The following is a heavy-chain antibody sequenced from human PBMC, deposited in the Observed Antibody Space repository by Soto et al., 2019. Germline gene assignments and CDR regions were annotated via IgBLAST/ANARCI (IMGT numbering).Heavy chain of an antibody. CDR3: ARDFGMAQYYDFWGAGGMDV. CDR1: GGTFSSYS. J-gene: IGHJ6*02. V-gene: IGHV1-69*13. CDR2: IIPIFGTA. Sequence: GASVKVSCKASGGTFSSYSISWVLQAPGQGLEWMGGIIPIFGTANYAQKFQSRVTITADESTSTAYMELSSLRSEDTAVYYCARDFGMAQYYDFWGAGGMDVWGQGTTVTVSS. D-gene: IGHD3-3*01.